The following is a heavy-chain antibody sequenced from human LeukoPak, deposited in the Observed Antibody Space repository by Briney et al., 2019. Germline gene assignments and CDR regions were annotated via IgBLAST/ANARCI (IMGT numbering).Heavy chain of an antibody. Sequence: GESLKISCKASGYSFTTYWIGWVRQLPGKGLEWMGIIYPDDSNARYSPSFQGQVTLSADKSISTAYLQWSSLRASDTAIYYCARHVSLSSSASYFDSWGREPWSPSPQ. J-gene: IGHJ4*02. CDR1: GYSFTTYW. V-gene: IGHV5-51*01. CDR2: IYPDDSNA. D-gene: IGHD6-6*01. CDR3: ARHVSLSSSASYFDS.